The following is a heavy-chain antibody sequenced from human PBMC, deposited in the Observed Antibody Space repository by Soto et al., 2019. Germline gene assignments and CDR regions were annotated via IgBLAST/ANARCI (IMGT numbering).Heavy chain of an antibody. J-gene: IGHJ6*02. D-gene: IGHD3-16*01. CDR2: IIPIFGTA. CDR1: GGTFSSYA. Sequence: QVQLVQSGAEVKKPGSSVKVSCKASGGTFSSYAISWVRQAPGQGLEWMGGIIPIFGTANYAQKFQGRVTITADEPRSKAYMELSGLRSEDTAVYYCARAWGLGGDYYGMDVWGQGTTVTVSS. CDR3: ARAWGLGGDYYGMDV. V-gene: IGHV1-69*12.